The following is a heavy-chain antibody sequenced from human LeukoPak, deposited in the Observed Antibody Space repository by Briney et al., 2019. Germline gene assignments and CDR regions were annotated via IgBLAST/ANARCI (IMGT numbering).Heavy chain of an antibody. J-gene: IGHJ4*02. CDR2: ISYSGTT. D-gene: IGHD3-16*02. Sequence: SQTLSLTCTVSGGSITSGGHYWSWIRQHPGKGLEWIGYISYSGTTYYNPSLKSRVTISLGTSKNQFSLQLSSVTAADTAVYYCARASHLGELSLGYWGQGTLVTVSS. CDR1: GGSITSGGHY. V-gene: IGHV4-31*03. CDR3: ARASHLGELSLGY.